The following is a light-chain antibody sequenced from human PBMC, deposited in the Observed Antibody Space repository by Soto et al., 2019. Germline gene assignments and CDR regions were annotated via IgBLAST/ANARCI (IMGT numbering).Light chain of an antibody. CDR1: SSNIGKNY. CDR2: DTN. Sequence: QSVLTQPPSVSAAPGQKVTISCSGASSNIGKNYVSWYQQLPGTAPKLLIFDTNKRPSGIPDRFSGSKSGTSAALDITALQTGDEADYYCGTWDTSLSVVVFGGGTKLTVL. V-gene: IGLV1-51*01. CDR3: GTWDTSLSVVV. J-gene: IGLJ2*01.